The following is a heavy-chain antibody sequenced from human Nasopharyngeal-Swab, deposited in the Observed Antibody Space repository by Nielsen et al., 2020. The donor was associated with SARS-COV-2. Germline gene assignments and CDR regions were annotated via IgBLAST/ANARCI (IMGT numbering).Heavy chain of an antibody. CDR1: GGSFSGYY. V-gene: IGHV4-34*01. Sequence: SETLSLTCAVYGGSFSGYYWSWIRQSPGKGLEWIGEINHSGSTNYNPSLKSRVTISVDTSKNQFSLKLSSVTAADTAVYYCARGSQWLRYFDYWGQGTLVTVSS. D-gene: IGHD5-12*01. J-gene: IGHJ4*02. CDR3: ARGSQWLRYFDY. CDR2: INHSGST.